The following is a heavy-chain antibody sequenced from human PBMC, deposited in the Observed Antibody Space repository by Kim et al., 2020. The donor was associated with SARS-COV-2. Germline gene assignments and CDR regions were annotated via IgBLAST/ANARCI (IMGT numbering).Heavy chain of an antibody. CDR2: N. CDR3: ARGPSGMTHNY. D-gene: IGHD1-26*01. Sequence: NYYNPDIKRRVTISVDTSKNQFSLKLSSVTAADTAVYYCARGPSGMTHNYWGQGTLVTVSS. J-gene: IGHJ4*02. V-gene: IGHV4-31*02.